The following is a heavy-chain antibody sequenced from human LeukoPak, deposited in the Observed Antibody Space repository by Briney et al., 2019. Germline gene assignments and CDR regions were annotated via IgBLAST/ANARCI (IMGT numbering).Heavy chain of an antibody. CDR2: ISYDGSNK. CDR3: AREISGYDDYYFDY. CDR1: GFTFSSYA. D-gene: IGHD5-12*01. J-gene: IGHJ4*02. Sequence: PGGSLRLSGAASGFTFSSYAMHWVRQAPGKGLEWVAVISYDGSNKYYADSVKGRFTISRDNSKNTLYLQMNSLRAEDTAVYYCAREISGYDDYYFDYWGQGTLVTVSS. V-gene: IGHV3-30*04.